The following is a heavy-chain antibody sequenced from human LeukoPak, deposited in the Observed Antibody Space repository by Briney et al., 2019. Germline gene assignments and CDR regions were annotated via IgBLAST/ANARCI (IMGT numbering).Heavy chain of an antibody. CDR3: ASMVRGVDAFDI. Sequence: GGSLRLPCAASGFTFSSYSMNWVRQAPGKGLEWVSYISSSSSTIYYADSVKGRFTISRDNAKNSLYLQMNSLRAEDTAVYYCASMVRGVDAFDIWGQGTMVTVSS. D-gene: IGHD3-10*01. V-gene: IGHV3-48*04. J-gene: IGHJ3*02. CDR2: ISSSSSTI. CDR1: GFTFSSYS.